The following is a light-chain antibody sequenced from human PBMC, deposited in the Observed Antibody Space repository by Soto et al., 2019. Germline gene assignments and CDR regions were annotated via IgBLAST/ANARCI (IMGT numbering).Light chain of an antibody. J-gene: IGKJ1*01. V-gene: IGKV3-20*01. Sequence: EIVLTQSPGTLSLSPGERATLSCRASQSVSNNYLAWYQQKPGQAPRLLISGASTRGTGIPDRFSGSGSGTDFTVTISRLKPEDFSVYYCQQYASSPRTFGQGTKVEIK. CDR2: GAS. CDR3: QQYASSPRT. CDR1: QSVSNNY.